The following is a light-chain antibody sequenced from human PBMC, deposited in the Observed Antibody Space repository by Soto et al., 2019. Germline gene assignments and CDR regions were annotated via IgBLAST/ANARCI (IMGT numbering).Light chain of an antibody. Sequence: EIVMTQSPATVSVAPGERVTLSCRASQSVNNYLAWYQQKPGQPPRLLVYRIFSRDTGVPARFSGSGSGTEFTLTISSLQSEDSAVYYCQQHNNWPLTFGGGTKVEIK. J-gene: IGKJ4*01. CDR3: QQHNNWPLT. CDR2: RIF. V-gene: IGKV3-15*01. CDR1: QSVNNY.